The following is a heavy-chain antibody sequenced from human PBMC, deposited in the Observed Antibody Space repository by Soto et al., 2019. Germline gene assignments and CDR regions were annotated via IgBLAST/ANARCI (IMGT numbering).Heavy chain of an antibody. V-gene: IGHV4-30-4*01. CDR3: ARAVSLKGEFDC. CDR2: IYYRGNT. D-gene: IGHD3-9*01. CDR1: GGSISSGDYY. Sequence: SETLSLTCTVSGGSISSGDYYWSWIRQPPGKGLEWIAYIYYRGNTYYNPSLKSRVTMSVDTSRNQFSLNMSSMTAADTAVYFCARAVSLKGEFDCWGQGTLVTVSS. J-gene: IGHJ4*02.